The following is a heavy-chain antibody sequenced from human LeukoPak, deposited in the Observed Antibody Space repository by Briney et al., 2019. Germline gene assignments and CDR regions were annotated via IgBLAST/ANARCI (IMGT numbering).Heavy chain of an antibody. CDR3: ARGTSTTFDY. CDR2: ISSSSSYI. V-gene: IGHV3-21*01. Sequence: GGPLRLSCAASGFTFSSYSMNWVRQAPGKGPEWVSSISSSSSYIYYADSVKGRFTISRDNAKNSLYLQMNSLRAEDTAVYFCARGTSTTFDYWGQGTLVTVSS. CDR1: GFTFSSYS. D-gene: IGHD2/OR15-2a*01. J-gene: IGHJ4*02.